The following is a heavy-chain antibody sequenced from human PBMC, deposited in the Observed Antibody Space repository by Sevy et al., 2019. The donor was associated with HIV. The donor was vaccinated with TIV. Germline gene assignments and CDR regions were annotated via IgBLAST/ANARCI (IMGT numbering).Heavy chain of an antibody. CDR3: ARGRAPDNGRYYFDS. CDR2: INPDSGDT. D-gene: IGHD1-26*01. V-gene: IGHV1-18*01. Sequence: ASVKVSCKASGYIFGIYDISWVRQAPGQGLQWMGWINPDSGDTNYAQKLQGRVTMTTVTSTRTSYMELSSLTSDDAGVYYCARGRAPDNGRYYFDSWAQGTLVSVSS. CDR1: GYIFGIYD. J-gene: IGHJ4*02.